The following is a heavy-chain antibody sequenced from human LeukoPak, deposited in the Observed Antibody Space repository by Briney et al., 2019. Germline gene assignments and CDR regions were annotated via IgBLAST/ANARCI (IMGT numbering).Heavy chain of an antibody. CDR3: ARDNIRKSGAVGAFDI. D-gene: IGHD3-10*01. J-gene: IGHJ3*02. CDR1: GGSISSYY. V-gene: IGHV4-59*12. CDR2: IYYSGST. Sequence: PSETLSLTCTVSGGSISSYYWSWIRQPPGKGLEWIGYIYYSGSTNYNPSLKSRVTISVDTSKNQFSLKLSSVTAADTAVYYCARDNIRKSGAVGAFDIWGQGTMVTVSS.